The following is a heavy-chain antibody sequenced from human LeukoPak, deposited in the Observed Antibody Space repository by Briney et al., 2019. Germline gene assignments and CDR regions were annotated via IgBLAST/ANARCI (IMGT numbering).Heavy chain of an antibody. CDR2: IYYSGST. D-gene: IGHD3-10*01. V-gene: IGHV4-39*07. J-gene: IGHJ6*03. Sequence: SETLSLTCTVSGGSISSSSYYWGWIRQPPGKGLEWIGSIYYSGSTSYNPSLKSRVTISVDTSKNQFSLKLSSVTAADTAVYYCARTCLISRITMVRGVMPRSRYMDVWGKGTTVTISS. CDR3: ARTCLISRITMVRGVMPRSRYMDV. CDR1: GGSISSSSYY.